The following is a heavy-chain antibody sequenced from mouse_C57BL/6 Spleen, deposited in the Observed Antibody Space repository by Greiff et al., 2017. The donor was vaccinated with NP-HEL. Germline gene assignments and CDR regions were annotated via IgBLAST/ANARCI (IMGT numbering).Heavy chain of an antibody. Sequence: EVQLVESGGGLVKPGGSLKLSCAASGFTFSDYGMHWVRQAPEKGLEWVAYISSGSSTIYYADTVKGRFTISRDNAKNTLFLQMTSLRSEYTAMYYCAREGGQLRPSYYFDYWGQGTTLTVSS. CDR3: AREGGQLRPSYYFDY. CDR2: ISSGSSTI. CDR1: GFTFSDYG. J-gene: IGHJ2*01. V-gene: IGHV5-17*01. D-gene: IGHD3-2*02.